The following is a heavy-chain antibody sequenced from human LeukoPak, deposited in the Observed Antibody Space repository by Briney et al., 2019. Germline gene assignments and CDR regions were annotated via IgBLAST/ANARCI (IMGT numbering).Heavy chain of an antibody. D-gene: IGHD6-13*01. CDR2: ISGSGGNT. V-gene: IGHV3-23*01. CDR3: ARQQQLLN. J-gene: IGHJ4*02. Sequence: PGGSLRLSCEASGFTFSSFAMSWVRQAPGKGLEWVSTISGSGGNTYYADSVKGRFTISRDNSKNTLYLQMDSLRAEDTAVYHCARQQQLLNWGQGTLVTVSS. CDR1: GFTFSSFA.